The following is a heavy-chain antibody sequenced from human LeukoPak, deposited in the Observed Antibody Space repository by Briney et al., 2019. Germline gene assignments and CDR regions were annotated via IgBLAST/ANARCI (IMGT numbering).Heavy chain of an antibody. CDR3: ARVFEYCGGGSCLFYYYYMDV. CDR1: GFNLSSNY. D-gene: IGHD2-15*01. V-gene: IGHV3-53*01. Sequence: PGGSLRLSCAASGFNLSSNYMSWVRQAPGKGLEWVSVIYSGGSTYYPDSVKGRFTISRDNSKNTLYLQMNSLRAEDTAVYYCARVFEYCGGGSCLFYYYYMDVWGKGTTVTVSS. CDR2: IYSGGST. J-gene: IGHJ6*03.